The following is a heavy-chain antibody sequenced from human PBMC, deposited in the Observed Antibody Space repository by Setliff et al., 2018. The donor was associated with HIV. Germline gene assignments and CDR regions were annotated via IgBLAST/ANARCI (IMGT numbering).Heavy chain of an antibody. CDR2: IVVGRCNT. CDR1: GFTFTDSA. CDR3: VADPSISMVRGLILGSTFDI. J-gene: IGHJ3*02. Sequence: SVKVSCKASGFTFTDSAVQWVRQTRGQRLEWIGWIVVGRCNTNYAQQFQGRVTITRYMSTSTAYMELSSLRSEDTAVYYCVADPSISMVRGLILGSTFDIWGQGTMVTVSS. V-gene: IGHV1-58*01. D-gene: IGHD3-10*01.